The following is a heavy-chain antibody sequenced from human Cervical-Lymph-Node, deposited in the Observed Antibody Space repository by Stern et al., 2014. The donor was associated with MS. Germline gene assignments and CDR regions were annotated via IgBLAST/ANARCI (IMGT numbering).Heavy chain of an antibody. J-gene: IGHJ4*02. Sequence: QVQLVESGAEVRGPGASVKVSCKASGYTFTTYDINWVRRAPGQGLEWMGWMTPHTGNTGYAQKFKDRVRMTRDNSMTTLDMEMSSLRSEDTAVYYCTRRGTLDGYSPDSIAYWGQGTLVTVSP. V-gene: IGHV1-8*01. CDR2: MTPHTGNT. D-gene: IGHD5-18*01. CDR3: TRRGTLDGYSPDSIAY. CDR1: GYTFTTYD.